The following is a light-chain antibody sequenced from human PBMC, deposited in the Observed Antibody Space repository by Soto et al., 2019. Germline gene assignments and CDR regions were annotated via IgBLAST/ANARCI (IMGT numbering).Light chain of an antibody. Sequence: EIVLIQSPSTLSLSPGERATLSCRASQSVSSYLAWYQQKPGQAPRLLIYDASNRATGIPARFSGSGPGTDFTLTISSLEPEDFAVYYCQQRSNWPRTFGQGTKV. CDR2: DAS. J-gene: IGKJ1*01. V-gene: IGKV3-11*01. CDR3: QQRSNWPRT. CDR1: QSVSSY.